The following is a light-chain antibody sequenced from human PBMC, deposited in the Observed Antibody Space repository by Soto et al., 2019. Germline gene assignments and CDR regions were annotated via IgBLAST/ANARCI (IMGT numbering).Light chain of an antibody. CDR2: DAS. J-gene: IGKJ4*02. V-gene: IGKV3-11*01. CDR1: QSVSSY. Sequence: EIVLPQSPAPLSLSPGESATLSCWARQSVSSYLAWYQQKPGQAPRLLIYDASNRATDVPARFRGSGSGTDFILTISRVEPEDFGVYYCQQRSSWPLTFGGGTKVEI. CDR3: QQRSSWPLT.